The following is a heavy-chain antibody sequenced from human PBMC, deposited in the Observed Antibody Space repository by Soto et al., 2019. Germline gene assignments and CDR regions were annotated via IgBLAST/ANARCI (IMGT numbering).Heavy chain of an antibody. Sequence: SETLSLTCAVSGDSISGTNWWSWVRQPPGKGLQWIGEIHHSGSTNYNPSLKSRVTISVDRSKNQFSLNLNSVTAADTAVYFCARYSAASGTYYFDYWGQGALVTVSS. CDR1: GDSISGTNW. J-gene: IGHJ4*02. CDR3: ARYSAASGTYYFDY. V-gene: IGHV4-4*02. CDR2: IHHSGST. D-gene: IGHD6-13*01.